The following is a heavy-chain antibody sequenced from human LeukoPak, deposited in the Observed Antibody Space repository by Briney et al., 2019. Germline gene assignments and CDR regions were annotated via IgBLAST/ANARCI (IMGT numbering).Heavy chain of an antibody. CDR3: ARSSMSTAQRFAIDS. CDR2: IYYTGGT. J-gene: IGHJ4*02. CDR1: KFTFSDYS. D-gene: IGHD5-18*01. Sequence: PGGSLRLSCAASKFTFSDYSMSWIRQPPGRGLEWIGYIYYTGGTSYLPSLKSRVTISLDASKNQFSLNLSSVSTADTAVYYCARSSMSTAQRFAIDSWGQGTLVTVSS. V-gene: IGHV4-59*01.